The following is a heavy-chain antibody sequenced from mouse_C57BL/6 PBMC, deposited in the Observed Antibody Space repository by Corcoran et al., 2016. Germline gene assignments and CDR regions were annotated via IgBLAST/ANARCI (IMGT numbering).Heavy chain of an antibody. CDR2: IYPGDGDT. CDR3: ARGVVANYAMDY. V-gene: IGHV1-80*01. CDR1: GYAFSSYW. J-gene: IGHJ4*01. Sequence: QVQLQQSGAELVKPGASVKISCKASGYAFSSYWMNWVKQRPGKGLEWIGQIYPGDGDTNYNGKFKGKATLTADKSSSTAYMQLSSLTSEDSAVYFCARGVVANYAMDYWGQGTSVTVSS. D-gene: IGHD1-1*01.